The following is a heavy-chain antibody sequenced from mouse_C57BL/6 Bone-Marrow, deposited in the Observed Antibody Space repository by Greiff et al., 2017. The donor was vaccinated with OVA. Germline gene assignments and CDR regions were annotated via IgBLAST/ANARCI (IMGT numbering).Heavy chain of an antibody. V-gene: IGHV1-81*01. Sequence: QVQLQQSGAELARPGASVKLSCKASGYTFTSYGISWVKQRTGQGLEWIGEIYPRSGNTYYNEKFKGKATLTADKSSSTAYMELRSLTSEDSAVYFCARGGDYARWFAYWGQGTLVTVSA. CDR2: IYPRSGNT. J-gene: IGHJ3*01. CDR1: GYTFTSYG. D-gene: IGHD2-4*01. CDR3: ARGGDYARWFAY.